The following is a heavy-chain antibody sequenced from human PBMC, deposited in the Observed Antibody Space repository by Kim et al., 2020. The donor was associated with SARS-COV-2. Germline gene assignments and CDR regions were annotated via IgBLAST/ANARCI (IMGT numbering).Heavy chain of an antibody. J-gene: IGHJ3*02. V-gene: IGHV3-30*07. Sequence: DSVKCRFTISRDNSKNTLYLQMNSLRAEDTAVYYCARVHVKMTARGAFDIWGQGTMVTVSS. CDR3: ARVHVKMTARGAFDI.